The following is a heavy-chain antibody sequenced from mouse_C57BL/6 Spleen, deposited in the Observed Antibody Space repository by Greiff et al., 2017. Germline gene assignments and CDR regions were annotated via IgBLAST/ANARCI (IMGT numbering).Heavy chain of an antibody. Sequence: VQLKESGPGMVKPSQSLSLTCTVTGYSITSGYDWHWIRHFPGNKLEWMGYISYSGSTNYNPSFKSPISLTHDTSKNHVFLKLNSVTTEDTATYYWAREYYGSSYWYFDVWGTGTTVTVSS. CDR1: GYSITSGYD. V-gene: IGHV3-1*01. D-gene: IGHD1-1*01. CDR3: AREYYGSSYWYFDV. CDR2: ISYSGST. J-gene: IGHJ1*03.